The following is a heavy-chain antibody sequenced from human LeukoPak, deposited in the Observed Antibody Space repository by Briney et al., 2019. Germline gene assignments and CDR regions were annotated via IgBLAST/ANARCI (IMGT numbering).Heavy chain of an antibody. CDR3: ARRDDDFWSGYYSFFDY. CDR1: GGSFSGYY. D-gene: IGHD3-3*01. J-gene: IGHJ4*02. CDR2: INHSRST. V-gene: IGHV4-34*01. Sequence: SETLSLTCAVYGGSFSGYYWSWIRQPPGKGLEWIGEINHSRSTNYNPSLKSRVTISVDTSKNQFSLKLSSVTAADTAVYYCARRDDDFWSGYYSFFDYWGQGTLVTVSS.